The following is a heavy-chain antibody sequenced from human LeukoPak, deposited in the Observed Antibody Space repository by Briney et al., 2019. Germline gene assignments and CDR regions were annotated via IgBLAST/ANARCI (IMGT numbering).Heavy chain of an antibody. Sequence: ASVTVSCKPSGYTFTSYGINWVRQAPGQGLEWMGRISANNGNTNYAQKLQGRVTMTTDTSTSTAYMELRSLRSDDTAVYYCARRLTTLDYWGQGTLVTVSS. CDR1: GYTFTSYG. V-gene: IGHV1-18*01. CDR2: ISANNGNT. CDR3: ARRLTTLDY. J-gene: IGHJ4*02. D-gene: IGHD4-11*01.